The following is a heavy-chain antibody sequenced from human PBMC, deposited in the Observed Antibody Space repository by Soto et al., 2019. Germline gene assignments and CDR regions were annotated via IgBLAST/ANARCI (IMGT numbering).Heavy chain of an antibody. CDR2: INHSGST. CDR1: GGSFSGYY. V-gene: IGHV4-34*01. CDR3: ARDGTAQYQLLQLPNWFDP. D-gene: IGHD2-2*01. Sequence: SETLSLTCAVYGGSFSGYYWSWIRQPPGKGLEWIGEINHSGSTNYNPSLKSRVTISVDTSKNQFPLKLSSVTAADTAVYYCARDGTAQYQLLQLPNWFDPWGQGTLVTVSS. J-gene: IGHJ5*02.